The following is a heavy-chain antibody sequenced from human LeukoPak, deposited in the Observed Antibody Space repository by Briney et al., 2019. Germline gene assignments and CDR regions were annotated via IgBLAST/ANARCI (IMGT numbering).Heavy chain of an antibody. Sequence: SVKVSFKASGGTFSSYAISWVRQAPGQGLEWMGRIIPILGIANYAQTFHGRVTITADKSTSTAYMELSSLRSEDTAVYYCARDYYGSGSYHNFDYWGQGTLVTVSS. D-gene: IGHD3-10*01. J-gene: IGHJ4*02. V-gene: IGHV1-69*04. CDR3: ARDYYGSGSYHNFDY. CDR2: IIPILGIA. CDR1: GGTFSSYA.